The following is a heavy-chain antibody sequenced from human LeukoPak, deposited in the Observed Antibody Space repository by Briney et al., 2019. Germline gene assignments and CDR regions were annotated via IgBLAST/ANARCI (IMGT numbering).Heavy chain of an antibody. D-gene: IGHD6-19*01. CDR2: FSYNVHS. CDR3: ARVSVAGTGPDY. CDR1: GGSISSYY. Sequence: PSETLSLTCTVSGGSISSYYWTWIRQPPGKGLEWVGFFSYNVHSDYNPSLKSRVTISVDTSKNHFSLRLTSVTAADTAIYYCARVSVAGTGPDYWGQGTLVTVSS. J-gene: IGHJ4*02. V-gene: IGHV4-59*01.